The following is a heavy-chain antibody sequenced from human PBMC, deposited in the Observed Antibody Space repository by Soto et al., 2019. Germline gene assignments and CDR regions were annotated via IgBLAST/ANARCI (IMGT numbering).Heavy chain of an antibody. CDR1: GDSISTYY. V-gene: IGHV4-4*07. CDR2: INFSGTT. CDR3: ARDQAVSWYFDL. Sequence: QVQLQESGPGLVKPSETLSLTCTVSGDSISTYYWSWIRQPAGKGLEWIGRINFSGTTNYTPSLRSRVTMSVNTSKNQFPLRFTSVTAADTAVYYCARDQAVSWYFDLWGRGTLVTVSS. J-gene: IGHJ2*01. D-gene: IGHD6-19*01.